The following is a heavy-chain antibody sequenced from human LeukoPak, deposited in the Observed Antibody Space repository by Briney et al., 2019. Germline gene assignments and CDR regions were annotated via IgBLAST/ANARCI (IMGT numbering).Heavy chain of an antibody. CDR3: ARDPGRWRVVNWFDP. D-gene: IGHD3-10*01. CDR1: GYTFTSYY. Sequence: SVKVSCKASGYTFTSYYMHWVRQAPGQGLEWMGRIIPILGIANYAQKFQGRVTITADKSTSTAYMELSSLRSEDTAVYYCARDPGRWRVVNWFDPWGQGTLVTVSS. V-gene: IGHV1-69*04. J-gene: IGHJ5*02. CDR2: IIPILGIA.